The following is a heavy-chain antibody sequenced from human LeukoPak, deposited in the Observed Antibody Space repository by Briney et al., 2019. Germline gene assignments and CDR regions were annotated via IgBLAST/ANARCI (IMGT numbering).Heavy chain of an antibody. V-gene: IGHV3-48*04. CDR2: IGISSGNT. D-gene: IGHD5-12*01. CDR3: ARDHRYAFDN. CDR1: GFTFSDYS. J-gene: IGHJ4*02. Sequence: PGGSLRLSCAASGFTFSDYSMNWVRQAPGKGLEWISYIGISSGNTKYADSEKGRFTISGDNAKNSVYLQMNSLRVEDTAVYYCARDHRYAFDNWGQGTLVTVSS.